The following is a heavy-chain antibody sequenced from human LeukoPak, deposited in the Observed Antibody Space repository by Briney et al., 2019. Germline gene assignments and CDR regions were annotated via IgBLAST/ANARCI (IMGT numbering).Heavy chain of an antibody. CDR3: AKDRPMKVGATPTPGY. D-gene: IGHD1-26*01. Sequence: GGSLRLSCAASGFTFSSYGMHWVRQAPGKGLEWVAVISYDGSNKYYADSVKGRFTISRDNSKNTLYLQMNSLRAEDTAVYYCAKDRPMKVGATPTPGYWGQGTLVTVSS. J-gene: IGHJ4*02. V-gene: IGHV3-30*18. CDR2: ISYDGSNK. CDR1: GFTFSSYG.